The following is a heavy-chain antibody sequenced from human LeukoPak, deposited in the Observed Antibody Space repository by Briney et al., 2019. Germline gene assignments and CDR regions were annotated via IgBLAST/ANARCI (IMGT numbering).Heavy chain of an antibody. J-gene: IGHJ5*02. CDR1: SGSISSYY. Sequence: SETLSLTCTVSSGSISSYYWNWIRQPPGKGLEWIGYIHYSGSTNYNPSLKSRVTISVETSKNQFTLKLASVTAADTAVYYCARGLGPSAMFDPWGQGTLVTVSS. D-gene: IGHD6-6*01. V-gene: IGHV4-59*01. CDR2: IHYSGST. CDR3: ARGLGPSAMFDP.